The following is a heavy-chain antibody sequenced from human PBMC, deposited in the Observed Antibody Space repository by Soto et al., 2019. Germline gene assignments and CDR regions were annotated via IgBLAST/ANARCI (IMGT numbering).Heavy chain of an antibody. J-gene: IGHJ4*02. CDR3: AIGLTPGPFDY. CDR2: IYSGGST. Sequence: GGFLILSCAASGFTVSSNYMSWVRQAPGKGLEWVSVIYSGGSTYYADSVKGRFTISRHNSKNTLYLQMNSLRAEDTAVYYCAIGLTPGPFDYWGQGTLVTVSS. D-gene: IGHD3-10*01. CDR1: GFTVSSNY. V-gene: IGHV3-53*04.